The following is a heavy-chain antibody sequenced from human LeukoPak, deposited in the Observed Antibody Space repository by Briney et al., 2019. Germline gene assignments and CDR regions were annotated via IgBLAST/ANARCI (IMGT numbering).Heavy chain of an antibody. Sequence: SETLSLTCTVSGVVIGNYYRSWIRQPAGKGLEWIGRIYTGGSTNYNPSLKSRVTISVDTSKNQFSLKLSSVTAADTAVYYCARILVYDSVFDAFDIWGQGTMVTVSS. D-gene: IGHD3-22*01. CDR2: IYTGGST. CDR3: ARILVYDSVFDAFDI. J-gene: IGHJ3*02. V-gene: IGHV4-4*07. CDR1: GVVIGNYY.